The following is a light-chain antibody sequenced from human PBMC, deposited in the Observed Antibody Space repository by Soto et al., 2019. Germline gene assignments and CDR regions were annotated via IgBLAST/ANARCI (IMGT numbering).Light chain of an antibody. J-gene: IGKJ2*01. Sequence: VLTQSPGTLSLSPGERATLSCRASESIVNNNLAWYQQKPGQAPRLPISGASNRATGVPDRFSGSGSGSDFTLTIDRLEPEDFAVFYCQQYGDSPPEYTFGQGTKVDIK. CDR2: GAS. CDR1: ESIVNNN. V-gene: IGKV3-20*01. CDR3: QQYGDSPPEYT.